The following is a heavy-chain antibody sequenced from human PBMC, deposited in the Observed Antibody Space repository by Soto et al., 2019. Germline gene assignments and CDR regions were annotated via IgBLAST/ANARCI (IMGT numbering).Heavy chain of an antibody. J-gene: IGHJ4*02. CDR3: ARNCTPTNCLRF. CDR1: GFTFINDW. CDR2: IKEDGSER. Sequence: GGSLRLSCAASGFTFINDWMSWVRQAPGKGLEWVANIKEDGSERYYVDSVKGRFTISRDNAKKSLFLQMNNLRAEDTAVYYCARNCTPTNCLRFCGQGTLVTVSS. D-gene: IGHD2-8*01. V-gene: IGHV3-7*01.